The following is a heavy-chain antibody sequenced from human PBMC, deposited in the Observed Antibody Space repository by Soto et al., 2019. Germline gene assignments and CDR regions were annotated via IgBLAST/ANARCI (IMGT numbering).Heavy chain of an antibody. Sequence: QLQLQESGSGLVKPSQTLSLTCAVSCGSISSGGSSWSWIRQPPGKGLEWIGYIYHSGSTYYNPSLKSRVTILVDRSKNQFSLKLSSVTAADTAVYYCARGEVVALGYWGQGTLVTVSS. CDR2: IYHSGST. CDR3: ARGEVVALGY. D-gene: IGHD2-15*01. J-gene: IGHJ4*02. CDR1: CGSISSGGSS. V-gene: IGHV4-30-2*01.